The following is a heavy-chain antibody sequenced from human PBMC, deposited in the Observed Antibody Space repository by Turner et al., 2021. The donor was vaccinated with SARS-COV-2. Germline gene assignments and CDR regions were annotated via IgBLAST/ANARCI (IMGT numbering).Heavy chain of an antibody. J-gene: IGHJ4*02. V-gene: IGHV3-48*01. D-gene: IGHD5-18*01. Sequence: EVQLVEFGGGLVQPGGSLRLSCAASGFTFSSYSMNWVRQAPGKGLEWGSYISSSSSTIYYADSVKGRFTISRDNAKNSLYLQMNSLRAEDTAVYYCARDPSKIQLWLHYYFDYWGQGTLVTVSS. CDR3: ARDPSKIQLWLHYYFDY. CDR1: GFTFSSYS. CDR2: ISSSSSTI.